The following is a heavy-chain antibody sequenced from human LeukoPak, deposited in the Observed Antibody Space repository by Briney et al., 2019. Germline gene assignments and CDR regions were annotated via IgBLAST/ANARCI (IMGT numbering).Heavy chain of an antibody. CDR1: GFTFSTYG. V-gene: IGHV3-23*01. CDR3: ARGPDGYNSHFDY. D-gene: IGHD5-24*01. J-gene: IGHJ4*02. CDR2: ISGSGGNT. Sequence: GGSLRLSCAGSGFTFSTYGMTWVRQAPGEGLEWVSGISGSGGNTYYADSVKGRFTISRDNSKNTLYLHMKSLRVEDTAVYYCARGPDGYNSHFDYWGQGTLVTVSS.